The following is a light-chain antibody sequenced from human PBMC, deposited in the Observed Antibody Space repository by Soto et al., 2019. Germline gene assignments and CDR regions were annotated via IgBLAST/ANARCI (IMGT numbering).Light chain of an antibody. Sequence: EILMTQSPATLSVSPGERATLSCRASQSVDSNLAWYQQKPGQAPRLLIYGASTRATGISARFSGSGSGTEFTLTISSLQSEDFGVYYCQQYNNWWTFCPGTKVEI. V-gene: IGKV3-15*01. CDR3: QQYNNWWT. CDR1: QSVDSN. CDR2: GAS. J-gene: IGKJ1*01.